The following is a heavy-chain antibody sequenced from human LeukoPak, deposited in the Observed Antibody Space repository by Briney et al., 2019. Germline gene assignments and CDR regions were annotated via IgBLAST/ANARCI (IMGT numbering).Heavy chain of an antibody. J-gene: IGHJ4*02. CDR3: ARVPLYAYSERAFDY. D-gene: IGHD2-8*01. CDR2: IYPGDSDT. V-gene: IGHV5-51*01. Sequence: GESLKISCKGSGDSFSSYWIGWVRQMPGKGLEWMGIIYPGDSDTRYSPSFQGQVTISADKSISTAYLQWSSLKASDTAMYYCARVPLYAYSERAFDYWGQGTLVTVSS. CDR1: GDSFSSYW.